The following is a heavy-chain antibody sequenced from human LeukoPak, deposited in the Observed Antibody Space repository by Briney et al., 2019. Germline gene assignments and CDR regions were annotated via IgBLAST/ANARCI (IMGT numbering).Heavy chain of an antibody. CDR1: GFTFSDYY. D-gene: IGHD3-10*01. Sequence: GGSLRLSCAASGFTFSDYYMSWISQAPGKGLEWVSYISSSGSTIYYADSVKGRFTISRDNAKNSLYLQMNSLRAEDTAVYYCAREAQIITMVRGYFDYWGQGTLLTVSS. CDR3: AREAQIITMVRGYFDY. V-gene: IGHV3-11*04. CDR2: ISSSGSTI. J-gene: IGHJ4*02.